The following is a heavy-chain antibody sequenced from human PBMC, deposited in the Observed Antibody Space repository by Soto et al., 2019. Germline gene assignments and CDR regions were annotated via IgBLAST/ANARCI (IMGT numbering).Heavy chain of an antibody. Sequence: GGSLRLSCVGSGISFSDAWMSWVRQAPGRGLEWVGRIKRQTEGGTTDYPASVKGRFIISRDDSENTLYLQMNSLKTEDTAMYYCTTDPPAGSRATDYWGQGT. CDR3: TTDPPAGSRATDY. CDR2: IKRQTEGGTT. CDR1: GISFSDAW. J-gene: IGHJ4*02. V-gene: IGHV3-15*07.